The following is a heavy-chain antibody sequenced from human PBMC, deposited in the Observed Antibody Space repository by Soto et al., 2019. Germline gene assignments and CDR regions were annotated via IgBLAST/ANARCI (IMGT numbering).Heavy chain of an antibody. CDR2: IKSKTDGGTT. V-gene: IGHV3-15*01. Sequence: PGGSLRLSCAASGFTFSNALMSWVRQAPGKGLEWVGRIKSKTDGGTTDYAAPVKGRFTISRDDSKNTLYLQMNSLKTEDTAVYYCTTPTILWFGELLFGPDAFDIWGQGTMVTVSS. J-gene: IGHJ3*02. CDR3: TTPTILWFGELLFGPDAFDI. CDR1: GFTFSNAL. D-gene: IGHD3-10*01.